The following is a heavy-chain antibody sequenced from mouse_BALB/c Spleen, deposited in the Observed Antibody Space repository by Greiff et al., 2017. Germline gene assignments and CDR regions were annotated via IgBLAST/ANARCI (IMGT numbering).Heavy chain of an antibody. D-gene: IGHD2-14*01. CDR2: ISDGGSYT. Sequence: EVKVVESGGGLVKPGGSLKLSCAASGFTFSDYYMYWVRQTPEKRLEWVATISDGGSYTYYPDSVKGRFTISRDNAKNNLYLQMSSLKSEDTAMYYCAREGYRYDGFAYWGQGTLGTVSA. CDR3: AREGYRYDGFAY. V-gene: IGHV5-4*02. J-gene: IGHJ3*01. CDR1: GFTFSDYY.